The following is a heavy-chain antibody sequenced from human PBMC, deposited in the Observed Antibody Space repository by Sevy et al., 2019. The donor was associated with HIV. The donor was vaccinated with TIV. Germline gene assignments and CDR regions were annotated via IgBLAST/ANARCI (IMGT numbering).Heavy chain of an antibody. J-gene: IGHJ4*02. CDR3: TRDMYGIGY. V-gene: IGHV3-74*01. CDR1: GFTFTNYW. D-gene: IGHD2-8*01. Sequence: GGSLRLSCAASGFTFTNYWMHWVRQAPGKGLVWVSRVDNDGSGTNYADSVKGRFTISRDNAKNTVYLQMNSLRAEDTAIYYCTRDMYGIGYWGQGTLVTVSS. CDR2: VDNDGSGT.